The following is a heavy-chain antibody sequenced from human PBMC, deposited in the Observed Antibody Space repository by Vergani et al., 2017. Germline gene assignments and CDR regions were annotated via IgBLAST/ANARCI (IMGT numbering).Heavy chain of an antibody. CDR2: IRYDGSNK. V-gene: IGHV3-30*02. CDR1: GFTFSSYA. J-gene: IGHJ3*02. Sequence: VQLVESGGGLVQPGGSLRLSCAASGFTFSSYAMHWVRQAPGKGLEWVAVIRYDGSNKYYADSVKGRFTISRDNSKNTLYLQMNSLRAEDTAVYYCAKTMVVAATGDAFDIWGQGTMVTVSS. D-gene: IGHD2-15*01. CDR3: AKTMVVAATGDAFDI.